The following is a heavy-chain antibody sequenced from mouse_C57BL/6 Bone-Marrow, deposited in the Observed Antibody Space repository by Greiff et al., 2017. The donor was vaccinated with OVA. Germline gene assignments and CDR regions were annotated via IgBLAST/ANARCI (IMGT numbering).Heavy chain of an antibody. CDR3: ARSYYYGSSYAMDY. D-gene: IGHD1-1*01. CDR2: IYPGSGNT. CDR1: GYTFTGYW. V-gene: IGHV1-76*01. J-gene: IGHJ4*01. Sequence: QVQLQQPGAELVMPGASVKLSCKASGYTFTGYWMHWVKQRPGQGLEWIARIYPGSGNTYYNEKFKGKATLTAEKSSSTAYMQLSSLTSEDSAVYFCARSYYYGSSYAMDYWGQGTSVTVSS.